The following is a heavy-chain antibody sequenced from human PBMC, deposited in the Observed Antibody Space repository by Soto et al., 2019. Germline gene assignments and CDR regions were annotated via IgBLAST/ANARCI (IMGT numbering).Heavy chain of an antibody. CDR3: ARGGKYNWNHNWFDP. J-gene: IGHJ5*02. D-gene: IGHD1-20*01. CDR2: IYHSGST. CDR1: GGSISSGDYS. Sequence: QLQLQESGSGLVKPSQTLSLTCAVSGGSISSGDYSWNWSRQPPGKGLEWIGYIYHSGSTYYNPSLKSRVTISVDRSKNQFSLKLSSVTAADTAVYYCARGGKYNWNHNWFDPWGQGTLVTVSS. V-gene: IGHV4-30-2*01.